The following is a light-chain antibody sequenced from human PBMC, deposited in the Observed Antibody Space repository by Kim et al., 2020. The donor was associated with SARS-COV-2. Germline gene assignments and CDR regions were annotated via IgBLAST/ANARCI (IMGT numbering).Light chain of an antibody. Sequence: SYELTQPPSVSVSPGQTASITCSADKLGDKYACWYQQKPGQSPVLVIYQDSKRPSGIPERFSGSNSGNTATLTISGTQAMDEADYYCQAWDSSPVVFGGG. J-gene: IGLJ2*01. CDR3: QAWDSSPVV. CDR1: KLGDKY. V-gene: IGLV3-1*01. CDR2: QDS.